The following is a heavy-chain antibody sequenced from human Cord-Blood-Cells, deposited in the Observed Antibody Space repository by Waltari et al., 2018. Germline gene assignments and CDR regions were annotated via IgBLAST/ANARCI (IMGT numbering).Heavy chain of an antibody. CDR3: AKDRNCSGGSCPFDY. Sequence: EVQLLESGGGLVQPGGSLRLSCAASGLTFSSYAMSWVRQAPGKGLEWVSAISGSGGSTYYADSVKGRFTISRDNSKNTLYLQMNSLRAEDTAVYYCAKDRNCSGGSCPFDYWGQGTLVTVSS. J-gene: IGHJ4*02. V-gene: IGHV3-23*01. D-gene: IGHD2-15*01. CDR1: GLTFSSYA. CDR2: ISGSGGST.